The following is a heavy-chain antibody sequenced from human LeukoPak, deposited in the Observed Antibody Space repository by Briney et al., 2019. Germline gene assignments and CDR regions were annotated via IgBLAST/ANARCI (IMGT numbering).Heavy chain of an antibody. J-gene: IGHJ4*02. D-gene: IGHD3-9*01. Sequence: GGSLRLSCAASGFTFSRNGMHWVRQAPGKGPEWVAFIRYDGSNKYYADSVKGRFTISRDNSKNTLFLQMNSLRAEDTALYYCARDRVRYFDWPYEGLFDYWGQGTLVTVSS. CDR3: ARDRVRYFDWPYEGLFDY. CDR1: GFTFSRNG. CDR2: IRYDGSNK. V-gene: IGHV3-30*02.